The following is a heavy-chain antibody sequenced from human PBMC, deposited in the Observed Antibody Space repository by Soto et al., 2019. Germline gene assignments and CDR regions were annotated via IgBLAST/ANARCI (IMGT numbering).Heavy chain of an antibody. J-gene: IGHJ6*02. CDR1: GYTFTSYY. V-gene: IGHV1-46*01. D-gene: IGHD2-2*01. CDR2: INPSGGST. Sequence: QVQLVQSGAEVKKPGASVKVSCKASGYTFTSYYMHWVRQAPGQGLEWMGIINPSGGSTSYAQKFQGRVNMTRDTSTSTVYMELSSLRSEDTAVYYCARLSGYCISTSCYEDYYYGMDVWGQGTTVTVSS. CDR3: ARLSGYCISTSCYEDYYYGMDV.